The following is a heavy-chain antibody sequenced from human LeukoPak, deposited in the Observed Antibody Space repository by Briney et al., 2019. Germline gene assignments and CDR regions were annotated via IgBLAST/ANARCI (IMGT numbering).Heavy chain of an antibody. D-gene: IGHD4-17*01. CDR1: GFTFSSYW. CDR3: ARDAVTTSLDWFDP. Sequence: PGGSLRFSCAAPGFTFSSYWMHWVRQAPGKGLVWVSRINSDGSSTSYADSVKGRFTISRDNAKNTLYLQMNSLRAEDTAVYYCARDAVTTSLDWFDPWGQGTLVTVSS. J-gene: IGHJ5*02. V-gene: IGHV3-74*01. CDR2: INSDGSST.